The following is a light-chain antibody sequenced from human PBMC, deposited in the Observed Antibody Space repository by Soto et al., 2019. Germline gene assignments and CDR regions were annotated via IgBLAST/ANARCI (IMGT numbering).Light chain of an antibody. Sequence: QSVLAQPPSVSGSPGQSVTISCTGTSSDVGSYNRVSWYQQPPGTAPKLMIYEVSNRPSGVPDRFSGSKSGNTASLTISGLQAEDEADYYCSLYTSSSTYVFGTGT. CDR3: SLYTSSSTYV. V-gene: IGLV2-18*01. CDR2: EVS. CDR1: SSDVGSYNR. J-gene: IGLJ1*01.